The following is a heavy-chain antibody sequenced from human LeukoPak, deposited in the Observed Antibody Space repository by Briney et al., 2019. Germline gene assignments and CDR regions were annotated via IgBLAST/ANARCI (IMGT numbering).Heavy chain of an antibody. Sequence: SETLSLTCAVYGGSFSGYYWSWIRQPPGKGLEWIGEINHSGSTNYNPSLKSRVTISVDTSKNQFSLKLSSVTAADTAVYYCARGVPPLEFTSSGSYYTPYYYYGMDVWGQGTTVTVSS. CDR1: GGSFSGYY. D-gene: IGHD3-10*01. CDR3: ARGVPPLEFTSSGSYYTPYYYYGMDV. V-gene: IGHV4-34*01. J-gene: IGHJ6*02. CDR2: INHSGST.